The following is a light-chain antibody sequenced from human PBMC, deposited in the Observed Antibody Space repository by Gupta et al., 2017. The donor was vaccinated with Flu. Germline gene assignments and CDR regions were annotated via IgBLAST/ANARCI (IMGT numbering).Light chain of an antibody. Sequence: QLVLTQSPSASASLGASVKLTCTLSRGHSSYAIAWHQQQPEKGPRYLMKLNSDGSHSKGDGIPDRFSGSSSGAERYLTISSLQSEDEADYYCKTWGTGIWVFGGGIKLTVL. CDR1: RGHSSYA. CDR2: LNSDGSH. V-gene: IGLV4-69*01. J-gene: IGLJ3*02. CDR3: KTWGTGIWV.